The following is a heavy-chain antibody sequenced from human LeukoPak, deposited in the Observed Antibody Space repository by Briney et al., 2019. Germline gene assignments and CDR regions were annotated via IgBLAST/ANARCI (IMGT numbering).Heavy chain of an antibody. Sequence: GGSLRLSCAASGFTFNSHAMHWVRQAPGKGLEWLAVISYDRNNKYYAESVEGRFTISRDNSKNTLYLQMNSLRPEDTAVYYCAKVPRQSGWYPLSDYWGQGALVTVSS. D-gene: IGHD6-13*01. CDR1: GFTFNSHA. J-gene: IGHJ4*02. CDR2: ISYDRNNK. V-gene: IGHV3-30*18. CDR3: AKVPRQSGWYPLSDY.